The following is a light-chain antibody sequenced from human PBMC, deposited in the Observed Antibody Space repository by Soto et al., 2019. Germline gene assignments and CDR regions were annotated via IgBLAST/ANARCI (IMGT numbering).Light chain of an antibody. J-gene: IGLJ2*01. V-gene: IGLV4-69*01. Sequence: QLVLTQSPSASASLGASVKLTCTQSSGHSSYAIAWHQQQPEKGPRYLMKLDSDGSHTKGDAIPDRFSGSSSGAERYLTISSLQPEDEADYYCQSWGTGIHVVFGGGTKLTVL. CDR2: LDSDGSH. CDR3: QSWGTGIHVV. CDR1: SGHSSYA.